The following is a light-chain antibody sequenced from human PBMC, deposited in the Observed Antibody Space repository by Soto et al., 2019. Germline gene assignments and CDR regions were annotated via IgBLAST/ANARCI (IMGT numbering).Light chain of an antibody. Sequence: DIQLTQSPSFLSASVGESVTITCRTRKAIRSSLAWYQQKPGKAPNLLIYTVSTLQSGVPSRFSGSRSGTEFTLTISSLQPEDFATYYCQQFNSSPFTFGGGTKVEI. CDR3: QQFNSSPFT. V-gene: IGKV1-9*01. CDR2: TVS. CDR1: KAIRSS. J-gene: IGKJ4*01.